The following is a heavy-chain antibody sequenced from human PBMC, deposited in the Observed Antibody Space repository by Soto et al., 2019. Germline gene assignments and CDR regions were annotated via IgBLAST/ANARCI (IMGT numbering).Heavy chain of an antibody. J-gene: IGHJ3*02. D-gene: IGHD6-19*01. Sequence: GGSLRLSCAASGFTFSSYSMNWVRQAPGKGLEWVSYISSSSSTIYYADSVKGRFTISRDNAKNSLYLQMNSLRAEDTAVYYCARDRAVDAFDIWGQGTMVTVSS. CDR3: ARDRAVDAFDI. CDR1: GFTFSSYS. CDR2: ISSSSSTI. V-gene: IGHV3-48*01.